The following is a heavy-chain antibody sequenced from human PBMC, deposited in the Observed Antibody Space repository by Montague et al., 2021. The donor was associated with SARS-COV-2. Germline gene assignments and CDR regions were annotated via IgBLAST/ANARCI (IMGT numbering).Heavy chain of an antibody. CDR1: GGSSSNYY. CDR3: ASAPRFSFGYWAY. D-gene: IGHD5-18*01. J-gene: IGHJ4*02. Sequence: SETLSLTRAVYGGSSSNYYWSWIRQSPGKGLEWVGEINHSGYTDYNPSLESRLTISLDTSKKQFSLKMTSVTAADTAVYYCASAPRFSFGYWAYWGQGTLVSVAS. V-gene: IGHV4-34*01. CDR2: INHSGYT.